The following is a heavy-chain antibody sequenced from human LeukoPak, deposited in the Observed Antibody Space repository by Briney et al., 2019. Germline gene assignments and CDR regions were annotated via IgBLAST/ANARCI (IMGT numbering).Heavy chain of an antibody. J-gene: IGHJ4*02. CDR2: ISFDGSDA. CDR1: GFTFSGFW. V-gene: IGHV3-74*01. CDR3: AKGAAGYGSGSYFDY. D-gene: IGHD3-10*01. Sequence: GGSLRLSCAASGFTFSGFWMHWVRQAPGKGLVWVSCISFDGSDATYADSVKGRFTISRDNSKNTLYMQMNRLRAEDTAVYYCAKGAAGYGSGSYFDYWGQGTLVTVSS.